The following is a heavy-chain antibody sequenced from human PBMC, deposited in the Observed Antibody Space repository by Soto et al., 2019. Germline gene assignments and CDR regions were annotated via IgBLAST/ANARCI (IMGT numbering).Heavy chain of an antibody. V-gene: IGHV3-21*01. D-gene: IGHD2-21*02. CDR1: RFTFSSFS. J-gene: IGHJ6*02. Sequence: DVQLVESGGGLVKPGGSLRLSCAASRFTFSSFSINWVRQAPGKGLEWVSSISSGSTLIYYADSVKGRFTISRDNAKNSLYLQMTSLRAEDTAVYYCAREMTSSYGMDVWGQGTTVTVSS. CDR3: AREMTSSYGMDV. CDR2: ISSGSTLI.